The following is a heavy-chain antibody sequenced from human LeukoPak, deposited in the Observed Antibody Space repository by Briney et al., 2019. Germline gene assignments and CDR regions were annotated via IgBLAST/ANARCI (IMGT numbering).Heavy chain of an antibody. CDR1: GYTFTRYA. V-gene: IGHV1-3*01. Sequence: ASVKVSCKASGYTFTRYALHWVRQAPRQRLEWMGWVNAGNGKTKYSQKFQGRVTITRDTSASTAYLELNSLRSEATAVYYCARSYYDFLTGSPLLNSFDYWGQGTLVTVSS. J-gene: IGHJ4*02. CDR3: ARSYYDFLTGSPLLNSFDY. CDR2: VNAGNGKT. D-gene: IGHD3-9*01.